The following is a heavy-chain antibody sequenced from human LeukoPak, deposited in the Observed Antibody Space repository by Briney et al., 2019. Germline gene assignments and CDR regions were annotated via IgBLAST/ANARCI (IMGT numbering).Heavy chain of an antibody. Sequence: PGGSLRLSCAASGFTFSNAWMSWVRQAPGKGLEWVGRIKSKTDGGTTDYAAPVKGRFTISRDDSKNTLYLQMNSLKTEDTAVYYCTTDLTDSSGYYYDSGDYWGQGTLVTVSS. V-gene: IGHV3-15*01. CDR3: TTDLTDSSGYYYDSGDY. CDR1: GFTFSNAW. J-gene: IGHJ4*02. CDR2: IKSKTDGGTT. D-gene: IGHD3-22*01.